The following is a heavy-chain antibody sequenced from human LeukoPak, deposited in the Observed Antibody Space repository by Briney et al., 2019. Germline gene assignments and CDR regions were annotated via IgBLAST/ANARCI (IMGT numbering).Heavy chain of an antibody. D-gene: IGHD1-26*01. CDR2: ISTRGRT. CDR3: ATTEVGPTVQVDY. J-gene: IGHJ4*02. CDR1: GVSITAYY. Sequence: PSETLSLTCTVSGVSITAYYWSWVRQPAGKGLEWIGRISTRGRTSYNPSLGSRVTVSVDTSKNQLSLKLTSVTAADTAVYYCATTEVGPTVQVDYWGQGNLVTVSS. V-gene: IGHV4-4*07.